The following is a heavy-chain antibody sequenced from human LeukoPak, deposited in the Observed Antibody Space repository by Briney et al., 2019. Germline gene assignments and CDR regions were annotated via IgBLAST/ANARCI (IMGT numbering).Heavy chain of an antibody. CDR1: GFTFNRNV. J-gene: IGHJ4*02. Sequence: GGSLRLSCAASGFTFNRNVMGWVRQAPGKGLEWVSAIIDDGSSTYYADSVKGRFFISRDNSKNTVNLQMNSLRAEDTAIYYCAKPHDSGWWMFDYWGQGTLVTVSS. CDR2: IIDDGSST. D-gene: IGHD6-13*01. CDR3: AKPHDSGWWMFDY. V-gene: IGHV3-23*01.